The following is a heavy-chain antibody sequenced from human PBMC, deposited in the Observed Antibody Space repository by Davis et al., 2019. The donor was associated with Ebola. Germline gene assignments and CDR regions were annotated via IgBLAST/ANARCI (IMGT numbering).Heavy chain of an antibody. CDR2: ISYDGSNK. V-gene: IGHV3-30*03. D-gene: IGHD6-6*01. CDR1: GFTFSSYG. J-gene: IGHJ4*02. Sequence: PGGSLRLSCAASGFTFSSYGMHWVRQAPGKGLEWVAVISYDGSNKYYADSVKGRFTISRDNSKNTLYLQMNSLRAEDTAVYYCRSIAARPSSDYWGQGTLVTVSS. CDR3: RSIAARPSSDY.